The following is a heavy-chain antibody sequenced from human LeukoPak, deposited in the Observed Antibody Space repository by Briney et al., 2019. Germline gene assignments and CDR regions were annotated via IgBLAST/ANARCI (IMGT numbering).Heavy chain of an antibody. D-gene: IGHD3-9*01. CDR3: ARDGPYYEILTGYYRGYYFDY. J-gene: IGHJ4*02. CDR1: GFTFSSYE. CDR2: ISSSGSTI. V-gene: IGHV3-48*03. Sequence: GGSLRLSCAASGFTFSSYEMNWVRQAPGKGLEWVSYISSSGSTIYYADSVKGRFTISRDNAKNSLYLQMNSLRAEDTAVYYCARDGPYYEILTGYYRGYYFDYWGQGTLVTVSS.